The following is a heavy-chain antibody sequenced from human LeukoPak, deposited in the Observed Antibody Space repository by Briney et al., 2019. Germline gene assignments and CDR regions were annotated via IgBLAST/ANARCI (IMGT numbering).Heavy chain of an antibody. V-gene: IGHV4-4*07. Sequence: SETLSLTCTVSGGSISSYYWSWIRQPAGKGLEWIGRIYPSGSTNYNPSLKTRVTMSVDTSKNQFSLKLSSVTAADTAVYYCARGEVSGWYGSVDYWGQGTLVTVSS. CDR1: GGSISSYY. J-gene: IGHJ4*02. CDR2: IYPSGST. D-gene: IGHD6-19*01. CDR3: ARGEVSGWYGSVDY.